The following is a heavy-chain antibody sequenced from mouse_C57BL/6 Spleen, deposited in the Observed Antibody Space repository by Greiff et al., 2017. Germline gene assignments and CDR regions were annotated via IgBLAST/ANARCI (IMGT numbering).Heavy chain of an antibody. D-gene: IGHD1-1*01. CDR2: INPGSGGT. Sequence: QVQLQQSGAELVRPGTSVKVSCKASGYAFTNYLIEWVKQRPGQGLEWIGVINPGSGGTNYNEKFKGKATLTADKSSSTAYMQLSSLTSEDPAVYFCARWGYYGSSPYCDYWGQGTTLTVSS. J-gene: IGHJ2*01. CDR1: GYAFTNYL. CDR3: ARWGYYGSSPYCDY. V-gene: IGHV1-54*01.